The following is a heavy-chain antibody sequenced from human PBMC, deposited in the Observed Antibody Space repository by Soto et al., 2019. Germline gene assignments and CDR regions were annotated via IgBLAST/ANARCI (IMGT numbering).Heavy chain of an antibody. Sequence: QVQLVESEGGVVQPGRSLRLSCAASRFTFSSYAMNWVRQAPGKGLEWVALVSYDGSNNYYADSVKGRFTISRDNSNYTLYLQMNSLRAEYTAVYYCARDRVVRGAHYGMDVWGQGTTVTVSS. V-gene: IGHV3-30*14. CDR1: RFTFSSYA. J-gene: IGHJ6*02. CDR2: VSYDGSNN. CDR3: ARDRVVRGAHYGMDV. D-gene: IGHD3-10*01.